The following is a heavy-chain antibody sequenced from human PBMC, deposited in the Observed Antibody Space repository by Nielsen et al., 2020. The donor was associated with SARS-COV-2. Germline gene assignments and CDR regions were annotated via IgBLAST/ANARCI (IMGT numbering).Heavy chain of an antibody. J-gene: IGHJ6*03. V-gene: IGHV1-18*01. Sequence: ASVKVSCKASGYTFTSYGISWVRQAPGQGLEWMGWISAYNGNTNYAQKLQGRVTMTTDTSTSTAYMELRSLRSDDTAVYYCARELDYGDYSTSPSTYYYYMDVWGKGTTVTVSS. CDR3: ARELDYGDYSTSPSTYYYYMDV. D-gene: IGHD4-17*01. CDR2: ISAYNGNT. CDR1: GYTFTSYG.